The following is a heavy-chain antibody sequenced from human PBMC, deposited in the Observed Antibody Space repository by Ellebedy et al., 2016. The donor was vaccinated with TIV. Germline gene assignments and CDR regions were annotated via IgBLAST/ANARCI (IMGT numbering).Heavy chain of an antibody. CDR1: GFTFSSYA. CDR3: AKDRDSYDSALFDY. Sequence: LSLTCAASGFTFSSYAMSWVRQAPGKGLEWVSTISGSGGSTYYADSVKGRFTISRDNSKNTLYLQMSSLRAEDTAVYYCAKDRDSYDSALFDYWGQGTLVTVSS. D-gene: IGHD3-22*01. V-gene: IGHV3-23*01. J-gene: IGHJ4*02. CDR2: ISGSGGST.